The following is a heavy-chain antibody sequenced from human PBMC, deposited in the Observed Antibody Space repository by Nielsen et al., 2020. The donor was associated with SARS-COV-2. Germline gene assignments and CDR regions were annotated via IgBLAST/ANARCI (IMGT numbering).Heavy chain of an antibody. V-gene: IGHV4-39*01. CDR2: IYYSGST. J-gene: IGHJ4*02. D-gene: IGHD3-22*01. CDR3: ARLGFLDSSGPGRVDY. Sequence: SETLSLTCTVSGGSISSSSYYWGWIRQPPGKGLEWIGSIYYSGSTYYNPSLKSRVTISVDTSKNQFSLKLSSVTAADTAVYYCARLGFLDSSGPGRVDYWGQGTLVTVSS. CDR1: GGSISSSSYY.